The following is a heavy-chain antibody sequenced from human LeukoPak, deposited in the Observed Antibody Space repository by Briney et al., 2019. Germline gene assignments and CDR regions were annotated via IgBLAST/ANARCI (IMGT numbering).Heavy chain of an antibody. CDR1: GFTFDSYS. CDR2: ISGSGGST. CDR3: AKVIYGLPGEAFDI. D-gene: IGHD3-16*01. V-gene: IGHV3-23*01. Sequence: PGGSLRLSCAASGFTFDSYSMSWVRQAPGRGLEWVSVISGSGGSTYYADSVKGRFTISRDNPKNTLYLQMNSLRAEDTAVYYCAKVIYGLPGEAFDIWPQGTMVTVSS. J-gene: IGHJ3*02.